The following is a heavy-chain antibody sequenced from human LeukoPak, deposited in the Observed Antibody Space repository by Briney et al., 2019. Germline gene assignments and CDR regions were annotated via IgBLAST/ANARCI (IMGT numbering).Heavy chain of an antibody. J-gene: IGHJ4*02. V-gene: IGHV3-74*01. CDR1: GFIFSRYW. D-gene: IGHD2-21*02. CDR2: INSDGSST. Sequence: QPGGSLRLSCAAPGFIFSRYWMNWVRQAPGKGPGWVSRINSDGSSTSYADSVKGRFTISRDNAKNTLYLQMNSLRAEDTAVYYCARDPRYCGGDCYTFDYWGQGTLVTVSS. CDR3: ARDPRYCGGDCYTFDY.